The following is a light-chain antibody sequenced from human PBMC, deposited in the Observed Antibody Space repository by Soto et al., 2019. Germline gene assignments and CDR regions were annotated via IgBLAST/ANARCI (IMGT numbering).Light chain of an antibody. CDR1: SSNIGAGYD. J-gene: IGLJ2*01. V-gene: IGLV1-40*01. CDR3: QSYDSSLSGFVV. Sequence: VVTQPPSVSGAPGQRVTISCTGSSSNIGAGYDVHWYQQLPGTAPKLLIYGNSNRPSGVPDRFSGSKSGTSASLAITGLQAEDEADYYCQSYDSSLSGFVVFGGGTKLTVL. CDR2: GNS.